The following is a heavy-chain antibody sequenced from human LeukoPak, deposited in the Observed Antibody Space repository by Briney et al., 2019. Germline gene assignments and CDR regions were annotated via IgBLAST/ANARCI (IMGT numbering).Heavy chain of an antibody. V-gene: IGHV3-33*06. CDR1: GFTFSSYG. Sequence: GGSLRLSCAASGFTFSSYGMHWVRQAPGKGLEWVAVIWYDGSNKYYADPVKGHFTISRDNSKNALYLQMTSLRVEDTAVYYCAKETNSGRIKWFDPWGQGTLVTVSS. CDR3: AKETNSGRIKWFDP. D-gene: IGHD1-26*01. CDR2: IWYDGSNK. J-gene: IGHJ5*02.